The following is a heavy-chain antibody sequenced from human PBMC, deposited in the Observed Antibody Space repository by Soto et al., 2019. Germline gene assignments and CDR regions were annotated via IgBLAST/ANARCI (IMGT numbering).Heavy chain of an antibody. CDR1: GGYFNDNY. Sequence: QVQLQQWGAGLLKPSETLSLSCAVYGGYFNDNYYTWFRQPPGKGLEWIGEISRSGTTQYIPSLKSRASISFDTSKTQVSLKVTSVTAAGTAVYYCATALWFGTQVELWGQGALVTVSS. D-gene: IGHD3-10*01. CDR3: ATALWFGTQVEL. J-gene: IGHJ5*02. CDR2: ISRSGTT. V-gene: IGHV4-34*01.